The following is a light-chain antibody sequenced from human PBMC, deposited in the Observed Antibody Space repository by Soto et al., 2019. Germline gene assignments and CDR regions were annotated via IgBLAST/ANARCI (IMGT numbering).Light chain of an antibody. CDR2: HVN. Sequence: QSALTQPASVYGSPGQSITISCTGTRSDIGGYIYVSWYQQQPGKAPKLIIHHVNNRPAGVSSPFSASKSGNTASLNISVLQAEDEADYFCSSYTSITTYVIFGGGTKLTVL. J-gene: IGLJ2*01. V-gene: IGLV2-14*03. CDR3: SSYTSITTYVI. CDR1: RSDIGGYIY.